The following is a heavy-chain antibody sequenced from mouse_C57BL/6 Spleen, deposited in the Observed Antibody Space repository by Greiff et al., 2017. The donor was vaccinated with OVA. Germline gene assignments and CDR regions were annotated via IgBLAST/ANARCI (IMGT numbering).Heavy chain of an antibody. J-gene: IGHJ2*01. CDR2: IYPGNSDT. D-gene: IGHD1-1*01. CDR1: GYTFTSYW. Sequence: EVQLQQSGTVLARPGASVKMSCKTSGYTFTSYWMHWVKQRPGQGLEWIGAIYPGNSDTSYNQKFKGKAKLTAVTSASTAYMELSSLTNEDSAVYYCTKDTTVVANFDYWGQGTTLTVSS. CDR3: TKDTTVVANFDY. V-gene: IGHV1-5*01.